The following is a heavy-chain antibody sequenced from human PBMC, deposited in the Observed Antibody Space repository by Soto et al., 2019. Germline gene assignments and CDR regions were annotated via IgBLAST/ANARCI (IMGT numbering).Heavy chain of an antibody. CDR1: GGSFSGYY. V-gene: IGHV4-34*01. CDR3: ARGLSGSYFY. CDR2: INHSGST. D-gene: IGHD1-26*01. Sequence: QVQLQQWGAGLLKPSETLSLTCAVYGGSFSGYYWSWIRQPPGKGLEWIGEINHSGSTNYNPSLKSRVTISVDTSKNLFSLKLSSVTAADTAVYYCARGLSGSYFYWGQGTLVTVSS. J-gene: IGHJ4*02.